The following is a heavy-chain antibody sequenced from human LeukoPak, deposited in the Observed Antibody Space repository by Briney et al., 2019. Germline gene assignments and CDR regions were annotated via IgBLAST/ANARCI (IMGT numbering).Heavy chain of an antibody. D-gene: IGHD2-21*01. CDR2: VYHSGST. Sequence: SETLSLTCTVSGCSITSYYWSWIRQPPGKGLEWIGYVYHSGSTNYNPSLKSRVTISVDTSKNQFSLKLSSVTAADTAVYYCARDRYIFVGPDAYYYIDVWGKGTTVTISS. CDR1: GCSITSYY. CDR3: ARDRYIFVGPDAYYYIDV. J-gene: IGHJ6*03. V-gene: IGHV4-59*01.